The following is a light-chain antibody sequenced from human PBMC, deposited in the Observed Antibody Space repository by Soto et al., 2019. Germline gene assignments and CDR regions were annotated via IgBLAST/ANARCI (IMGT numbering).Light chain of an antibody. CDR2: DAS. V-gene: IGKV3-11*01. CDR1: QSVSSY. CDR3: QQRHMWPIT. J-gene: IGKJ5*01. Sequence: EIVLTQSPATLSLSPGERGTRSCRASQSVSSYLAWYQQKPGQAPRLLIYDASNRATGIPPRFSGSGSGTDFTLTISSLEPEDSAVYYCQQRHMWPITFGQGTRLEIK.